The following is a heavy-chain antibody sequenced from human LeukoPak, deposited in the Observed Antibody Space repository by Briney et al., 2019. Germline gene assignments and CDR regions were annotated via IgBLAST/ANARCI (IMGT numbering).Heavy chain of an antibody. Sequence: PSETLSLTCTVSGGSISSYYWRWIRQPPGKGLEWIGYIYYSGSTNYNPSLKSRVTISVDTSKNQFSLRLNSVTAADTAMYYCARSHDHLWGNYPDFWGQGTLVTVSS. CDR3: ARSHDHLWGNYPDF. D-gene: IGHD3-16*02. J-gene: IGHJ4*02. V-gene: IGHV4-59*12. CDR1: GGSISSYY. CDR2: IYYSGST.